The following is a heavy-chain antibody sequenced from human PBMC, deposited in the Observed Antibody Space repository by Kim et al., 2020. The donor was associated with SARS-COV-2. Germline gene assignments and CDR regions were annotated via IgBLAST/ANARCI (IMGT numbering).Heavy chain of an antibody. J-gene: IGHJ4*02. CDR1: GFTFSSYG. CDR3: ARDDGRHNYYDSSGYQLDY. V-gene: IGHV3-33*08. D-gene: IGHD3-22*01. CDR2: IWYDGSNK. Sequence: GGSLRLSCAASGFTFSSYGMHWVRQAPGKGLEWVAVIWYDGSNKYYADSVKGRFTISRDNSKNTLYLQMNSLRAEDTAVYYCARDDGRHNYYDSSGYQLDYWGQGTLVTVSA.